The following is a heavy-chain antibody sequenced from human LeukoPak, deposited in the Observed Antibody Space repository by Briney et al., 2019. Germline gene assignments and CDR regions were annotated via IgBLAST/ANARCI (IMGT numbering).Heavy chain of an antibody. CDR1: GFTFSSYS. J-gene: IGHJ5*02. V-gene: IGHV3-21*01. Sequence: GGSLRLSCAASGFTFSSYSMNWVRHAPGKGLEWVSSISSSSSYIYYADSVKGRFTISRDNAKNSLYLQMNSLRAEDTAVYYCAREVAAAPNWFDPWGQGTLVTVYS. CDR2: ISSSSSYI. D-gene: IGHD2-15*01. CDR3: AREVAAAPNWFDP.